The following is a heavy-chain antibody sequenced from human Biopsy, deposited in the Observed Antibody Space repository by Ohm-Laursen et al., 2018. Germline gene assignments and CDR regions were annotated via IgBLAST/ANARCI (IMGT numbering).Heavy chain of an antibody. Sequence: GTLSLTCSVSGGSTNDYFWSWIRQPAGETLEWIGRFYSSGSSSYNPSLKSRVTMSIDASMNQFSLKLTSVTAADTAVYYCAKARTLDTAIDFDYWGQGTLVTVSS. CDR3: AKARTLDTAIDFDY. CDR2: FYSSGSS. CDR1: GGSTNDYF. V-gene: IGHV4-4*07. J-gene: IGHJ4*02. D-gene: IGHD5-18*01.